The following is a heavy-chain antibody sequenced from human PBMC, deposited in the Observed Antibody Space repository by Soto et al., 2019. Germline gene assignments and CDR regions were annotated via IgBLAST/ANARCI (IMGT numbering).Heavy chain of an antibody. Sequence: ASETLSLTCAVSGGSISSGGYSWSWIRQPPGKGLEWIGYIYHSGSTYYNPSLKSRVTISVDRSKNQFSLKLSSVTAADTAVYYCARETSRGYSLVRRGWFDPWGQGTLVTVSS. CDR3: ARETSRGYSLVRRGWFDP. V-gene: IGHV4-30-2*01. CDR1: GGSISSGGYS. J-gene: IGHJ5*02. D-gene: IGHD5-18*01. CDR2: IYHSGST.